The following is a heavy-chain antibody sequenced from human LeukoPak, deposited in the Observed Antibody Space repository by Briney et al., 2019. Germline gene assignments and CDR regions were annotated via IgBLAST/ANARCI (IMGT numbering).Heavy chain of an antibody. Sequence: GGSLRLSCAASGFTFSSYAMSWVRQAPGKGLEGVSAISGSGGSTYYADSVKGRFTISRDNSKNTLYLQMNSLRAEDTAVYYCAKGKRTYGTGSYYRGDAFDIWGQGTMVTVSS. D-gene: IGHD3-10*01. CDR1: GFTFSSYA. J-gene: IGHJ3*02. CDR3: AKGKRTYGTGSYYRGDAFDI. V-gene: IGHV3-23*01. CDR2: ISGSGGST.